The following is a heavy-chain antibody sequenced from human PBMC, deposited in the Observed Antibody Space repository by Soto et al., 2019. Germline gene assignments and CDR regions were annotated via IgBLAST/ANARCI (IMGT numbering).Heavy chain of an antibody. V-gene: IGHV1-3*01. CDR1: GYTFTNYA. Sequence: QVQLVQSGAEVEKPGSSVKVSCKASGYTFTNYAVHWVRQAPGQRLECMGWSNAGNGNTRFSQNLQGRVTITRDTSARTVYMELSSLRSEDTAVYYCARGHLAVVPVASWFYYMDVWGKGTTVTVSS. J-gene: IGHJ6*03. CDR3: ARGHLAVVPVASWFYYMDV. D-gene: IGHD2-2*01. CDR2: SNAGNGNT.